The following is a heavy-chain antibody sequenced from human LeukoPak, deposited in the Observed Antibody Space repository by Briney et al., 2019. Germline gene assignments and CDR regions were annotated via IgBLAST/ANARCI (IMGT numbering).Heavy chain of an antibody. D-gene: IGHD6-13*01. CDR1: GYTFTSYA. J-gene: IGHJ3*02. Sequence: GASVKVSCKASGYTFTSYAMHWVRQAPGQRLEWMGWINAGNGNTKYSQKFQGRVTITRDTSASTAYMELSSLRSDDTAVYYCARERASSWYLRDAFDIWGQGTMVTVSS. V-gene: IGHV1-3*01. CDR2: INAGNGNT. CDR3: ARERASSWYLRDAFDI.